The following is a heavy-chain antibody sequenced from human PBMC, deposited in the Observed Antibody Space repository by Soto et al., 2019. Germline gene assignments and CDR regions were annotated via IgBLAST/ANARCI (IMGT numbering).Heavy chain of an antibody. D-gene: IGHD3-10*01. V-gene: IGHV3-15*01. CDR3: TTAVWFGELLLVY. CDR1: GFTFSNAW. CDR2: IKSKTDGGTT. Sequence: GGSLRLSCAASGFTFSNAWMSWVRQAPGKGLEWVGRIKSKTDGGTTDYAAPVKGRFTISRDDSKNTLYLQMNSLKTEDTAVYYCTTAVWFGELLLVYWGQGTLVTVSS. J-gene: IGHJ4*02.